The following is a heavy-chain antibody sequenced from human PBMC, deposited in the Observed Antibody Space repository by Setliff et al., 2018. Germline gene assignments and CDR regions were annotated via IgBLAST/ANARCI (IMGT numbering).Heavy chain of an antibody. Sequence: GESLKISCKASGYSFTTYWIGWVRQMPGKGLEWMGTIYPGDSDTKYSPSFQGQVTISVDKSTSTAYLQWSSLKASDTAMYYCARAYYGTVNGYSSYYGLDVWGQGTTVTVSS. J-gene: IGHJ6*02. CDR1: GYSFTTYW. CDR2: IYPGDSDT. CDR3: ARAYYGTVNGYSSYYGLDV. D-gene: IGHD3-9*01. V-gene: IGHV5-51*01.